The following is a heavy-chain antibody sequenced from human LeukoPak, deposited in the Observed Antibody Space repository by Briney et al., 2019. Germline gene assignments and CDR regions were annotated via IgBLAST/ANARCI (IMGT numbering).Heavy chain of an antibody. CDR3: ARARDYGDYEY. Sequence: GGSLRLSCAASGFTVSSNYMSWVRQAPGKGLEWVSVIYSGGTTYYADSVKGRFTISRNNSKNTLYLQMNSLRAEDTAVYYCARARDYGDYEYWGQGTLVTVSS. CDR2: IYSGGTT. D-gene: IGHD4-17*01. J-gene: IGHJ4*02. V-gene: IGHV3-53*01. CDR1: GFTVSSNY.